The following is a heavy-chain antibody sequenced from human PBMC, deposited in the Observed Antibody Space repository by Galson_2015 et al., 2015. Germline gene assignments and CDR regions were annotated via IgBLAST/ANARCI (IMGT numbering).Heavy chain of an antibody. CDR1: GYIFSNYW. Sequence: QSGAEVKKPGESLQISCTGSGYIFSNYWIGWVRQMPGRGLECMGIIYPGDSDTRYSPSFQGQVTISADKSISTAYLQWSSLKASDTAMYYCARQGPAPANYYEGMDVWGQGTTVTVSS. D-gene: IGHD2-15*01. V-gene: IGHV5-51*01. CDR3: ARQGPAPANYYEGMDV. CDR2: IYPGDSDT. J-gene: IGHJ6*02.